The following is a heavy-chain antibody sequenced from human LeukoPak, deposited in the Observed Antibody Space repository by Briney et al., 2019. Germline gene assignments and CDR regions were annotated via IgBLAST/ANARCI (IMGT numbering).Heavy chain of an antibody. J-gene: IGHJ3*02. CDR3: ARDRIVGATGDAFDI. Sequence: GGSLRLSCAASGFTFRTYSMNWVRQAAGKGLEWVSSISSSGSYIYYVDSMKGRFTISRDNAKNSLYLQMNSLRAEDMAVYYCARDRIVGATGDAFDIWGQGTMVTVSS. D-gene: IGHD1-26*01. CDR2: ISSSGSYI. V-gene: IGHV3-21*01. CDR1: GFTFRTYS.